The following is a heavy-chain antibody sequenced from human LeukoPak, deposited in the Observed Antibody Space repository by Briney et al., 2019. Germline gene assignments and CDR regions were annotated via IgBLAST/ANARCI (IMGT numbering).Heavy chain of an antibody. CDR1: GYTFTNYG. V-gene: IGHV1-18*01. CDR3: ARGGSGWSFDQ. J-gene: IGHJ4*02. Sequence: ASVKVSCKASGYTFTNYGISWVRQAPGQGLEWPGWISVCSGNTNYEQKVQGRVTMTTDTSTSTAYLDLTSLRFDDTAVYYCARGGSGWSFDQWGQGTLVTVSS. CDR2: ISVCSGNT. D-gene: IGHD6-19*01.